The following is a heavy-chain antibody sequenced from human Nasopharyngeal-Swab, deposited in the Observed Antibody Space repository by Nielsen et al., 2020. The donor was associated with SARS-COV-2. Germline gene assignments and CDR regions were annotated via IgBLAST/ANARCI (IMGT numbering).Heavy chain of an antibody. D-gene: IGHD5-12*01. CDR3: ARISRGYTGYVDQNWFDP. CDR1: GFTFSSYW. J-gene: IGHJ5*02. V-gene: IGHV3-7*03. Sequence: GESLKISCAASGFTFSSYWMSWVRQAPGKGLECVANINQDGSPKYYVESVKGRFTVSRDNAENLMYLQIDNLRAEDTAIYYCARISRGYTGYVDQNWFDPWGQGTLVTVSS. CDR2: INQDGSPK.